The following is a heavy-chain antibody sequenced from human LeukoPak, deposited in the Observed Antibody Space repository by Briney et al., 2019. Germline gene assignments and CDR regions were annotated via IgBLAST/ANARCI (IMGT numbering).Heavy chain of an antibody. J-gene: IGHJ6*03. V-gene: IGHV4-34*01. CDR3: ARGPNSQQWLSYHYYYYMDV. Sequence: PSETVSLTCAVYGGSFSGYYWSWIRQPPGKGLEWIGEINHSGSTNYNPSLKSRVTISVDTSKNQFSLKLSSVTAADTAVYYCARGPNSQQWLSYHYYYYMDVWGKGTTVTVSS. CDR1: GGSFSGYY. D-gene: IGHD6-19*01. CDR2: INHSGST.